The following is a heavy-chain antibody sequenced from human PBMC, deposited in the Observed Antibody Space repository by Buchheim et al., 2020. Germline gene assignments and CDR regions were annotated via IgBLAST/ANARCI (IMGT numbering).Heavy chain of an antibody. CDR3: ARGRGYFYSNEDNWPDP. CDR1: GFTFSTYW. V-gene: IGHV3-7*01. J-gene: IGHJ5*02. D-gene: IGHD1-1*01. Sequence: EVQVVESGGGLVQPGGSLRLSCAASGFTFSTYWMSWVRQAPGKGPEWVANIKEDGSEKYYVDSVKSRFSIPRDNAKNSVQSQMNSLRAEDTAMYYCARGRGYFYSNEDNWPDPWGQGTL. CDR2: IKEDGSEK.